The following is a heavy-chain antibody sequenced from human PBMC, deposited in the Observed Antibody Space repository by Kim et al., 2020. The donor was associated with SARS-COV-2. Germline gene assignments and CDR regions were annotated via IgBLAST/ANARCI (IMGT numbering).Heavy chain of an antibody. CDR3: ARDYYDILTGYRPGYNWFDP. CDR2: MNPNSGNT. CDR1: GYTFTSYD. Sequence: ASVKVSCKASGYTFTSYDINWVRQATGQGLEWMGWMNPNSGNTGYAQKFQGRVTMTRNSSISTAYMELSSLRSEDTAVYYCARDYYDILTGYRPGYNWFDPWGQGTLVTVSS. J-gene: IGHJ5*02. V-gene: IGHV1-8*01. D-gene: IGHD3-9*01.